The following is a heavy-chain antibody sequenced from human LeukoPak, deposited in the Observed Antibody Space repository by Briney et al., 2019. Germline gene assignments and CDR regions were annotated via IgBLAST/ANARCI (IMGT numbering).Heavy chain of an antibody. D-gene: IGHD6-6*01. CDR1: GGSISSGDYY. V-gene: IGHV4-30-4*01. J-gene: IGHJ3*02. Sequence: PSETLSLTCTVSGGSISSGDYYWSWIRQPPGKGLEWIGYIDYSGSTYYNPSLKSRVTISIDTSKNQFSLKLSSVTAADTAVYYCVRGAVKLDSDAFDIWGQGTMVTVSS. CDR3: VRGAVKLDSDAFDI. CDR2: IDYSGST.